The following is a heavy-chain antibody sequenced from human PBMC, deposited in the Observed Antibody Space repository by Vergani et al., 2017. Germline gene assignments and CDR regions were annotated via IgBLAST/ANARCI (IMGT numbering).Heavy chain of an antibody. D-gene: IGHD1-26*01. CDR3: ARGRWELLRGGNWFDP. CDR2: INPSGGST. Sequence: QVQLVQSGAEVKKPGASVKVSCKASGYTFTSYYMHWVRQAPGQGLEWMGIINPSGGSTSYAQKFQGRVTMTRDTSTSTVYMELSSLRSEDTAGYYCARGRWELLRGGNWFDPWGQGTLVTVSS. CDR1: GYTFTSYY. V-gene: IGHV1-46*01. J-gene: IGHJ5*02.